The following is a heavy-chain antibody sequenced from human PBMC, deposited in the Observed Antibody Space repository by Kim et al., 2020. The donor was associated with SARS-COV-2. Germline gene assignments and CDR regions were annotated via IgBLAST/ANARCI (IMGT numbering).Heavy chain of an antibody. CDR3: ATEGISAVRGYFDY. CDR2: ISDTGNT. CDR1: GASIRRDSYY. D-gene: IGHD3-22*01. V-gene: IGHV4-31*02. J-gene: IGHJ4*02. Sequence: SETLSLTCTVSGASIRRDSYYWSWIRQLPGKGLEWIGYISDTGNTHYTPSLKSRLAISADTSTNQFSLNLKSVTVADTAVYYCATEGISAVRGYFDYWGQGALVTVS.